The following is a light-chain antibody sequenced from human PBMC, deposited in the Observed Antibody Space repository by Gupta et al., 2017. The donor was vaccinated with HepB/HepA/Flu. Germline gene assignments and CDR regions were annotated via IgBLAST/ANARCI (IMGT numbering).Light chain of an antibody. CDR3: LPLPQYPFT. CDR2: KIS. CDR1: QSLVHNDGNTY. Sequence: DIVMTQTPLSSPVTLGQPASISCRSSQSLVHNDGNTYLSWLQQRPGQPPRLLIYKISNRFSGVPDRFGGRGAGADFTLKISRVEAEEVGVYFCLPLPQYPFTFGQGTKLEIK. V-gene: IGKV2-24*01. J-gene: IGKJ2*01.